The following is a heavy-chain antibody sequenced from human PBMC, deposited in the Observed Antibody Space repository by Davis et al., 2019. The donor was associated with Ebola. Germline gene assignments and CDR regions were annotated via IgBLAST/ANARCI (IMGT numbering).Heavy chain of an antibody. CDR3: ARDSHQLLEAPFDY. CDR1: GYTLTDYQ. CDR2: INPNSGGT. D-gene: IGHD2-2*01. V-gene: IGHV1-2*04. Sequence: ASVKVSCKASGYTLTDYQMHWVRQAPGQGLEWMGWINPNSGGTHYAQKFQGWVTMTRDTSISTAYMELSRLRSDDTAVYYCARDSHQLLEAPFDYWGQGTLVTVSS. J-gene: IGHJ4*02.